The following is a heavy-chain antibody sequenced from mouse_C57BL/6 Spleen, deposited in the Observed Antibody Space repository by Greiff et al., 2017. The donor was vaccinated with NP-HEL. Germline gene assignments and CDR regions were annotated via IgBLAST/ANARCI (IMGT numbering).Heavy chain of an antibody. D-gene: IGHD1-1*01. CDR1: GYAFSSYW. Sequence: QVHVKQSGAELVKPGASVKISCKASGYAFSSYWMNWVKQRPGKGLEWIGQIYPGDGDTNYNGKFKGKATLTADKSSSTAYMQLSSLTSEDSAVYFCARGDYYYGSSSFAYWGQGTLVTVSA. J-gene: IGHJ3*01. CDR3: ARGDYYYGSSSFAY. CDR2: IYPGDGDT. V-gene: IGHV1-80*01.